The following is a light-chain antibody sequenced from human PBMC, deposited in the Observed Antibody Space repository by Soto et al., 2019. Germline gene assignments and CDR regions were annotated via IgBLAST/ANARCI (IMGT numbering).Light chain of an antibody. CDR3: CSYAGSSYYV. J-gene: IGLJ1*01. V-gene: IGLV2-23*01. CDR1: TSDVGNGFDS. CDR2: EGS. Sequence: QSALTQPASVSGSPGQSITISCSGSTSDVGNGFDSVSWYQQHPGKAPKLIIYEGSKRPSGVSNRFSGSKSGNTASLTISGLQAEDEAYYYCCSYAGSSYYVFGSGTKLTVL.